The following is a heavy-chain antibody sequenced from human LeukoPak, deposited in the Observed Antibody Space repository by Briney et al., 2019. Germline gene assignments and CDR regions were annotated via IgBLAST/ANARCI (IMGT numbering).Heavy chain of an antibody. J-gene: IGHJ4*02. V-gene: IGHV1-2*02. CDR1: GYTFTGYY. D-gene: IGHD6-13*01. CDR2: INPNSGDT. CDR3: ARSEAAAGTNDY. Sequence: ASVKVSCKASGYTFTGYYMHWVRQAPGQGLEWMGWINPNSGDTNYAQKFQGRVTMTRDTSISTAYMELSRLRSDDTAVYYCARSEAAAGTNDYWGQGTLVTVSS.